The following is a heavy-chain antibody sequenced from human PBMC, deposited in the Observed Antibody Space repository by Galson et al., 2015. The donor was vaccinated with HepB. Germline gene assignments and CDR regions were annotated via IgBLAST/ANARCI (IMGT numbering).Heavy chain of an antibody. CDR1: GFTFSSYG. J-gene: IGHJ4*02. CDR2: ISYDGSSK. CDR3: AKDEGSGWSGYFDY. Sequence: SLRLSCAASGFTFSSYGMHWVRQAPGKGLEWAAVISYDGSSKYYADSVKGRFTISRDNSKNTLYLQMNSLRGEDTAVYYCAKDEGSGWSGYFDYWGQGTLVTVSS. V-gene: IGHV3-30*18. D-gene: IGHD6-19*01.